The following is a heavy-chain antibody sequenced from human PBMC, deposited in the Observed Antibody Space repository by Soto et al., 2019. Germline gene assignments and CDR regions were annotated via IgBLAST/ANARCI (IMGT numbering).Heavy chain of an antibody. J-gene: IGHJ4*02. Sequence: VQLLESGGGLVQPGGSLRLSCAASGFSFSDYSMTWVRQAPGKGLEWVAHIWYDGSNTYYADSVKGRFTVSRDNPKNTLYLQMNSLRAEDTAVYHCVRDLLGSGGHFDYWGQGAPVTVSS. CDR2: IWYDGSNT. CDR3: VRDLLGSGGHFDY. CDR1: GFSFSDYS. V-gene: IGHV3-33*08. D-gene: IGHD7-27*01.